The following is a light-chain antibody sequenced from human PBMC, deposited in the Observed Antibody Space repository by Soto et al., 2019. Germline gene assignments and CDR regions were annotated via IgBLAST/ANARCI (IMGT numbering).Light chain of an antibody. CDR3: QNHNNAPWT. J-gene: IGKJ1*01. V-gene: IGKV1-27*01. CDR1: QGIGNY. CDR2: AAS. Sequence: DIQMTQSPSSLSASVGDRVTITCRASQGIGNYLAWYQQKSGKVPKLLIYAASTLQSGVPPRFSGSRSGTDFTLTISSLQPEDVATCYCQNHNNAPWTFGQGTKVDIK.